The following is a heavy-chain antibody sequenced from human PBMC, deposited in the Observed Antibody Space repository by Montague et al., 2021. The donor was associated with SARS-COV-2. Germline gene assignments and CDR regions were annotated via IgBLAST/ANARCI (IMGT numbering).Heavy chain of an antibody. D-gene: IGHD6-19*01. CDR2: ISQGGSEA. J-gene: IGHJ4*02. V-gene: IGHV3-7*03. CDR1: GFTFSAYL. Sequence: SLRLSCAASGFTFSAYLTTWVRQAPGKGLEWVACISQGGSEANSVDSVKGRFTISRDNAKSSLYLQMNSLRAEDTAVFYCARGVSNGWAFDYWGQGTLVTASS. CDR3: ARGVSNGWAFDY.